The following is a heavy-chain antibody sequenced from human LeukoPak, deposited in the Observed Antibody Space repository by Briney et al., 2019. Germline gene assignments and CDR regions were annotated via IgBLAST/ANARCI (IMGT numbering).Heavy chain of an antibody. CDR3: ATGEVPGYSGSYYVAY. D-gene: IGHD1-26*01. CDR1: GYIFINND. J-gene: IGHJ4*02. V-gene: IGHV1-8*01. Sequence: ASVKVSCKASGYIFINNDINWVRQATGQGLEWMGWMNANTGNTGYAQKFQGRVTMTEDTSTDTAYMELSSLRSEDTAVYYCATGEVPGYSGSYYVAYWGQGTLVTVSS. CDR2: MNANTGNT.